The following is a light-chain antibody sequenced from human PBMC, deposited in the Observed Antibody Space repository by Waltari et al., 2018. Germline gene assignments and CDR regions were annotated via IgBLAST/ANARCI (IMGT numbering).Light chain of an antibody. CDR3: QQSSSTPPFT. CDR2: AAS. V-gene: IGKV1-39*01. Sequence: IQITQSPSSLSASVGARVTLTCRASQSTSSYLNWYQQKPGKAPNLLIYAASSLQSGVPSRFSGSGSGTDFTLTINSLQPEDFATYYCQQSSSTPPFTFGPGTKVDIK. J-gene: IGKJ3*01. CDR1: QSTSSY.